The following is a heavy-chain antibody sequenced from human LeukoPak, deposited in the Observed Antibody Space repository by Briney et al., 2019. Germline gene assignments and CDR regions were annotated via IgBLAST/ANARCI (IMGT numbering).Heavy chain of an antibody. Sequence: GGSLRLSCAASGFTFSTYAMSWVRQAPGKGLEWVSAITGSGSSTYYADSVKGRFTIPRDNSKNTLYLQTNSLRVEDTAVYYCAKDRSGTTSDSWGQGTLVTVS. CDR2: ITGSGSST. CDR3: AKDRSGTTSDS. CDR1: GFTFSTYA. V-gene: IGHV3-23*01. D-gene: IGHD1-1*01. J-gene: IGHJ5*01.